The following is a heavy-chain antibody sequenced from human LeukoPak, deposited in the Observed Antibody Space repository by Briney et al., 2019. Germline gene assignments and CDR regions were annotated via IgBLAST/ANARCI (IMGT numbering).Heavy chain of an antibody. CDR1: GFTFSSYW. J-gene: IGHJ4*02. Sequence: PGGSLRLSCAASGFTFSSYWMHWVRQAPGKGLVWVSRINSDGSSTSYADSVKGRFTISRDNAKNTLYLQMNSLRAEDTAVYYCARELGVATIPSPCDYWGQGTLVTVSS. CDR2: INSDGSST. CDR3: ARELGVATIPSPCDY. D-gene: IGHD5-12*01. V-gene: IGHV3-74*01.